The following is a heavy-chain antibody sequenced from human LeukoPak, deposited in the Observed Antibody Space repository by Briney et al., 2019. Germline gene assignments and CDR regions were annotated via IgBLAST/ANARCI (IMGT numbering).Heavy chain of an antibody. CDR1: GGTFSSYA. V-gene: IGHV1-69*06. CDR3: ARAVPYYDFWSGYYPYYYYMDV. CDR2: IIPIFGTA. Sequence: SVKVSCKASGGTFSSYAISWVRQAPGQGLEWMGGIIPIFGTANYAQKFQGRVTITADKSTSTAYVELSSLRSEDTAVYYCARAVPYYDFWSGYYPYYYYMDVWGKGTTVTVSS. D-gene: IGHD3-3*01. J-gene: IGHJ6*03.